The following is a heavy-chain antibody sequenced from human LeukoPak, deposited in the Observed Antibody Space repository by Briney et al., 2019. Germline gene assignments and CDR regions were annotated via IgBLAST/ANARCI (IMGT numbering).Heavy chain of an antibody. D-gene: IGHD3-22*01. J-gene: IGHJ4*02. V-gene: IGHV3-33*06. CDR3: AKVYPNYYDSSGYEDY. CDR1: GFTFSSYG. Sequence: GGSLRLSCAASGFTFSSYGMHWVRQAPGKGLEWVAVIWYDGSNKYYADSVKGRFTISRDNSKNTLYLQMNGLRAEDTAVYYCAKVYPNYYDSSGYEDYWGQGTLVTVSS. CDR2: IWYDGSNK.